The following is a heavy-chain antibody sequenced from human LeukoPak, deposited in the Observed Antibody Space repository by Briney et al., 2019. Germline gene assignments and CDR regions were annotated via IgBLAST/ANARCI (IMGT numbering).Heavy chain of an antibody. CDR1: GDSISSYY. Sequence: SETLSLTCTVSGDSISSYYWSWIRQPPGKGLEWIGYIYHSGSTNYNPSLKSRVTISIDKSKNQFSVSLTSVTAADTAVYYCARDRSGYSEYYFDYWGQGSLVTVSS. J-gene: IGHJ4*02. CDR2: IYHSGST. D-gene: IGHD5-12*01. V-gene: IGHV4-59*12. CDR3: ARDRSGYSEYYFDY.